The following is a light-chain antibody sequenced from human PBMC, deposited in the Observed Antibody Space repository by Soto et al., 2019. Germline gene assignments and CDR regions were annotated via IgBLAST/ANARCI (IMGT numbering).Light chain of an antibody. CDR3: LQDNNYPLT. CDR1: QSISSW. J-gene: IGKJ4*01. CDR2: DAS. V-gene: IGKV1-5*01. Sequence: DIQMTQSPSTLSASVGDRVTITCRASQSISSWLAWYQQKPGKAPKLLIYDASSLESGVPSRFSGSGSGTEFTLTISSLQPDDFATYYCLQDNNYPLTFGAGTRVDFK.